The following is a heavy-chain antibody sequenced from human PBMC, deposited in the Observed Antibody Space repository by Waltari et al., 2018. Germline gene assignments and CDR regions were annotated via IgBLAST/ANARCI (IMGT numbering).Heavy chain of an antibody. D-gene: IGHD3-16*01. CDR1: GATFTSSG. J-gene: IGHJ4*02. V-gene: IGHV1-69*01. CDR3: ARDMRGAYLFPAPFDF. CDR2: ITPASTAL. Sequence: QVKLVQSGAEVKKPGSSVRVSCKASGATFTSSGINGVRQAPGQGLEWMGGITPASTALIYAQSFQGRVTITADESTTTAYIEVSSLRSEDTAMYYCARDMRGAYLFPAPFDFWGQGTLVIVSS.